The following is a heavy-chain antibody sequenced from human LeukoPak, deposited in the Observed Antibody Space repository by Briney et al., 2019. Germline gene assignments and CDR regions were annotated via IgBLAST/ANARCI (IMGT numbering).Heavy chain of an antibody. V-gene: IGHV3-43*02. CDR3: AKDMFPYTSSGSFDY. Sequence: GGSLRLSCAASGFTFDDYAMHWVSQAPGKGLGWVSLISGDGGSTYYADSVKGRFTISRDNSKNSLYLQMNSLRTEDTALYYNAKDMFPYTSSGSFDYWGQGTLVTVSS. CDR2: ISGDGGST. J-gene: IGHJ4*02. D-gene: IGHD3-22*01. CDR1: GFTFDDYA.